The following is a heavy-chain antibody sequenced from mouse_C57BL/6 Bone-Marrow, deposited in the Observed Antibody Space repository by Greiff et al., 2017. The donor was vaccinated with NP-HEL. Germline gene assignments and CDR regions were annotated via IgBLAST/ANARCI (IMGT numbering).Heavy chain of an antibody. J-gene: IGHJ4*01. CDR1: GYTFTSYG. D-gene: IGHD2-5*01. CDR3: ASVDNSNAYYAMDY. V-gene: IGHV1-81*01. Sequence: QVKLQQSGAELARPGASVKLSCKASGYTFTSYGISWVKQSPGQGLEWIGEIYPRNGNTYYNQKFKGKATLTADKSSSTAYMELRSLTSEDSAVYFGASVDNSNAYYAMDYWGQGTSVTVSS. CDR2: IYPRNGNT.